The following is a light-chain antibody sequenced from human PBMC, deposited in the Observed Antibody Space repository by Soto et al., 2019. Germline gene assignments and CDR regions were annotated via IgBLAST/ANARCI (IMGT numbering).Light chain of an antibody. CDR1: QSASNN. Sequence: EIVMTQSPATLSVSPGERATLSCRASQSASNNLVWYQQKPGQAPRLRIYGASTRATGIPARFSGSGSGTEFTLTISTLQSEDFAIYYCQQYNNWPRTFGQGTKVEIK. CDR3: QQYNNWPRT. CDR2: GAS. J-gene: IGKJ1*01. V-gene: IGKV3-15*01.